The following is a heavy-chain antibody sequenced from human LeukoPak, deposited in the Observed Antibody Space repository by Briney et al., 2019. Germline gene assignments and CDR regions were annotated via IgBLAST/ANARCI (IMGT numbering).Heavy chain of an antibody. CDR1: GGSFSGYY. CDR3: ARGPQGVLAQQLGQPPPFDY. Sequence: PSETLSLTCAVYGGSFSGYYWSWIRQPPGKGLEWIGEINHSGSTNYNPSLKSRVTISVDTSKNQFSLKLSSVTAADTAVYYCARGPQGVLAQQLGQPPPFDYWGQGTLVTVSS. D-gene: IGHD6-13*01. V-gene: IGHV4-34*01. CDR2: INHSGST. J-gene: IGHJ4*02.